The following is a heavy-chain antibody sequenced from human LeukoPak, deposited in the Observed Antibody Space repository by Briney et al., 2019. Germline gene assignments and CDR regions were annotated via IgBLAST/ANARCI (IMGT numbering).Heavy chain of an antibody. J-gene: IGHJ4*02. Sequence: GGSLRLSCAASGFTFSSYEMNWVRQAPGKGLEWVANVNQVGSATYYVDSVKGRFTISRDNAKNSLYLQMNSLTAEDTAVYYCASNPKGYAALATRWGQGTLVTVSS. CDR1: GFTFSSYE. CDR3: ASNPKGYAALATR. D-gene: IGHD5-12*01. CDR2: VNQVGSAT. V-gene: IGHV3-7*01.